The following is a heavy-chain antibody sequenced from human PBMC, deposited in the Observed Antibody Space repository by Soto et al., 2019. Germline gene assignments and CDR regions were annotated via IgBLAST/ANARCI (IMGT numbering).Heavy chain of an antibody. Sequence: QVQLQESGPGLVKPSQTLSLTCTVSGGSISSGDYYWSWVRQPPGKCLEWIGYIYYSGSTYYNPSLKSRVTISVDTSKNQSSLNLSSVTAADTAVYYCAGGRGSSWMYKWFDPWGQGTQVTVSS. J-gene: IGHJ5*02. V-gene: IGHV4-30-4*01. CDR2: IYYSGST. D-gene: IGHD6-13*01. CDR1: GGSISSGDYY. CDR3: AGGRGSSWMYKWFDP.